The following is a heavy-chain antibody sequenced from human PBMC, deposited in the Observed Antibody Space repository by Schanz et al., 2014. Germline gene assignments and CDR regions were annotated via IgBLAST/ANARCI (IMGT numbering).Heavy chain of an antibody. D-gene: IGHD3-9*01. Sequence: EVQLVESGGGLVQPGGSLRLSCTASGFTFSSYSMNWVRQAPGKGLEWVSYVSRSTPDIYYADSVKGRFTISRDNAKNSLYLQMNGLRAEDTAVYYCAKAADWPVTRFDPWGQGTLVTVSS. J-gene: IGHJ5*02. CDR3: AKAADWPVTRFDP. V-gene: IGHV3-48*04. CDR2: VSRSTPDI. CDR1: GFTFSSYS.